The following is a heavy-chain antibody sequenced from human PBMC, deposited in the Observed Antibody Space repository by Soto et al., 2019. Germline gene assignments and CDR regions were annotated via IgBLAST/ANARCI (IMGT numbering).Heavy chain of an antibody. CDR2: ISWDGGST. Sequence: PGGSLRLSCAASGFTFDDYTMHWVRQAPGKGLEWVSLISWDGGSTYYADSVKGRFTISRDNSKNSLYLQMNSLRTEDTALYYCAKDKSGIAVAGNLYYGMDVWGQGTKVTVSS. D-gene: IGHD6-19*01. CDR3: AKDKSGIAVAGNLYYGMDV. V-gene: IGHV3-43*01. J-gene: IGHJ6*02. CDR1: GFTFDDYT.